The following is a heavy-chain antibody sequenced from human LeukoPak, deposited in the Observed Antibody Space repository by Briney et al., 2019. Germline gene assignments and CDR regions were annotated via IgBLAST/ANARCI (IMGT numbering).Heavy chain of an antibody. CDR2: INPSGGAT. Sequence: ASVEVSCKASGYTFTNYYIHWVRQAPGQWLEWMGIINPSGGATSYAQKFQGRVTMTRDTSISTAYMELSRLRSDDTAVYYCAKIRYSSGWPDFDYWGQGTLVTVSS. CDR1: GYTFTNYY. CDR3: AKIRYSSGWPDFDY. J-gene: IGHJ4*02. D-gene: IGHD6-19*01. V-gene: IGHV1-46*01.